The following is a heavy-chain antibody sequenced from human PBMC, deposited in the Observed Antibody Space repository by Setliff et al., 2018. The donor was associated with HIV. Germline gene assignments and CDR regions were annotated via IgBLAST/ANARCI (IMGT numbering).Heavy chain of an antibody. J-gene: IGHJ4*02. Sequence: PGGSLRLSCAASGLTFNNHPMSWVRQAPGKGLEWVSAIGMSGITTYYGGSVKGRFTISRDNSRNTLCLQMNGLRAEDTAVYYCATYAYGSGRLDYWGQGTLVTVSS. CDR3: ATYAYGSGRLDY. D-gene: IGHD2-2*01. CDR2: IGMSGITT. CDR1: GLTFNNHP. V-gene: IGHV3-23*01.